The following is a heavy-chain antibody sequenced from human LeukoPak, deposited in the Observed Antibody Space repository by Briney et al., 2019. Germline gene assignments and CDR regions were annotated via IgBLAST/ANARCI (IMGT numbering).Heavy chain of an antibody. V-gene: IGHV4-59*01. Sequence: SETLSLTCTVSGGSISPYYWSWIRQPPGKGLEWIGYIYHSGSTNYNPSLKSRVTISVVTSKNQFSLKLSSVTAADTAVYYCARASDYVWGSYRPYYFDYWGQGTLVTVSS. CDR2: IYHSGST. CDR3: ARASDYVWGSYRPYYFDY. J-gene: IGHJ4*02. D-gene: IGHD3-16*02. CDR1: GGSISPYY.